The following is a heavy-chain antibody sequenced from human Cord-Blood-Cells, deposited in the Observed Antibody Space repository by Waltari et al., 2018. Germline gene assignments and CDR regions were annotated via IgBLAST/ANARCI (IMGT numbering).Heavy chain of an antibody. Sequence: QVQLVQSGAEVKKPGASVKVSCKASGYTFTGYYMHWVRQAPGQGLEWMGWINPNSGGTNYAQKLQGWVTMNRDTSISTAYMELSRLGSDDTAVYYCARGGHLSSSWYYYGMDVWGQGTTVTVSS. CDR3: ARGGHLSSSWYYYGMDV. J-gene: IGHJ6*02. CDR2: INPNSGGT. CDR1: GYTFTGYY. V-gene: IGHV1-2*04. D-gene: IGHD6-13*01.